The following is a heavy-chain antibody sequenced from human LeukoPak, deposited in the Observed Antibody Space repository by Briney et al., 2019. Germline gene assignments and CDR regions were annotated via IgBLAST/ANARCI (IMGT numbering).Heavy chain of an antibody. CDR2: IYSGGST. CDR1: GFTFSSYG. Sequence: GGSLRLSCAASGFTFSSYGMHWVRQAPGKGLEWVSVIYSGGSTYYADSVKGRFTIARDNSKNTLYLQMNSLRAEDTAVYYCARVRREQQLVYWGQGTLVTVSS. J-gene: IGHJ4*02. CDR3: ARVRREQQLVY. D-gene: IGHD6-13*01. V-gene: IGHV3-66*01.